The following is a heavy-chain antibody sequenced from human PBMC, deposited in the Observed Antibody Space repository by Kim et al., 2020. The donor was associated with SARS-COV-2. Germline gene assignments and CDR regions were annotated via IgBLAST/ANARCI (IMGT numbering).Heavy chain of an antibody. Sequence: GGSLRLSCAASGFTFSSYAMSWVRQAPGKGLEWVSAISGSGGSTYYADSVKGRFTISRDNSKNTLYLQMNSLRAEDTAVYYCAKDPAGVTMIVPDAFDIWGQGTMVTVSS. D-gene: IGHD3-22*01. CDR1: GFTFSSYA. CDR3: AKDPAGVTMIVPDAFDI. CDR2: ISGSGGST. J-gene: IGHJ3*02. V-gene: IGHV3-23*01.